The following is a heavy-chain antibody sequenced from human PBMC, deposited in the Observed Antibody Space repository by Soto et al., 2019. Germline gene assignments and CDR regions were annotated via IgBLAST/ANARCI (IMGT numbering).Heavy chain of an antibody. J-gene: IGHJ6*02. CDR3: ARATTVTNAAVYYYYYYGMDV. CDR2: IYYSGST. Sequence: QVQLQESGPGLVKPSQTLSLTCTVSGGSISSGGYYWSWIRQHPGKGLEWIGYIYYSGSTYYNPSIKSRVTISVDTSKNQFSLKLSSVTAADTAVYYCARATTVTNAAVYYYYYYGMDVWGQGTTVTVSS. CDR1: GGSISSGGYY. D-gene: IGHD4-17*01. V-gene: IGHV4-31*03.